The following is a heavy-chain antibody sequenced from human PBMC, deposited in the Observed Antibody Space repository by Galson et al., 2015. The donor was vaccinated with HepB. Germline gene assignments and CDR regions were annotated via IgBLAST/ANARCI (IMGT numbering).Heavy chain of an antibody. J-gene: IGHJ4*02. Sequence: SLRLSCAASGFTVSSNYMSWVRQAPGKGLEWVSVIYSGGSTYYADSVKGRFTISRDNSKNTLYLQMNSLRAEDTAVYYCARGSGIAAAGQGYYFDYWGQGTLVTVSS. D-gene: IGHD6-13*01. CDR1: GFTVSSNY. V-gene: IGHV3-53*01. CDR2: IYSGGST. CDR3: ARGSGIAAAGQGYYFDY.